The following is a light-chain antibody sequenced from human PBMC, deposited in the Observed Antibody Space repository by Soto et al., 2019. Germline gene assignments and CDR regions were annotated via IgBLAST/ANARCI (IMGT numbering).Light chain of an antibody. CDR2: SAS. Sequence: IQMTQSPSSLSASIGDRVTITCRASQGFGVRLAWFQQKPGKAPQYLIQSASILQSGVPSRFSGSGSGTEFILTINSLQPEDVAIYYCLQVNSFPRTFGQGTKVEIK. V-gene: IGKV1-12*01. J-gene: IGKJ1*01. CDR1: QGFGVR. CDR3: LQVNSFPRT.